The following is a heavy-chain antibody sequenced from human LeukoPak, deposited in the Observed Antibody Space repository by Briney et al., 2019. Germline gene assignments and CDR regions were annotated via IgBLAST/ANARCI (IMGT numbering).Heavy chain of an antibody. D-gene: IGHD4-23*01. J-gene: IGHJ2*01. CDR1: GGSISSYY. V-gene: IGHV4-59*01. CDR2: IYYSGST. Sequence: PSETLSLTCTVSGGSISSYYWSWIRQPPGKGLEWIGYIYYSGSTNYNPSLKSRVTISVDTSKNQFSLKLSSVTAADTAVYYCARNTNYGGNEYFDLWGRGTLVTVSS. CDR3: ARNTNYGGNEYFDL.